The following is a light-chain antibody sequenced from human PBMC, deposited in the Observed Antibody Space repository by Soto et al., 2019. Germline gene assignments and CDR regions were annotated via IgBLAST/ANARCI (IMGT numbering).Light chain of an antibody. CDR3: QSYDSSLLYV. V-gene: IGLV1-40*01. CDR1: SSNIGAGYD. Sequence: QSALTQPPSVSGAPGQRVTISCTGSSSNIGAGYDVHWYQQLPGTAPKLLIYGNSNRLSGVPDRFSGSKSGTSASLAITGLQAEDEADYYCQSYDSSLLYVFGTGTKATVL. J-gene: IGLJ1*01. CDR2: GNS.